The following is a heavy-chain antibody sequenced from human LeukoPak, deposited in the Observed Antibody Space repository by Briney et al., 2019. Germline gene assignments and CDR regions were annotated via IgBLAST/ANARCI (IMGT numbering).Heavy chain of an antibody. J-gene: IGHJ4*02. Sequence: ASVKVSCKASGGTFSSYAISWVRQAPGQGLEWMGGIIPIFGTANYAQKFQGRVTITADKSTSTAYMELSSLRSEDTAVYYCAGGVAVVGAADYWGQGTLVTVSS. D-gene: IGHD6-13*01. CDR3: AGGVAVVGAADY. V-gene: IGHV1-69*06. CDR2: IIPIFGTA. CDR1: GGTFSSYA.